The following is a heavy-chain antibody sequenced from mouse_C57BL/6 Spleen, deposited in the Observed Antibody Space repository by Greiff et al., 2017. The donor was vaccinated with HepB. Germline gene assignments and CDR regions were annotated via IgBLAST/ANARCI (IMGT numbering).Heavy chain of an antibody. CDR2: IYPGSGST. CDR3: ARGYYGSSLYYFDY. V-gene: IGHV1-55*01. CDR1: GYTFTSYW. D-gene: IGHD1-1*01. J-gene: IGHJ2*01. Sequence: QVQLQQPGAELVKPGASVKMSCKASGYTFTSYWITWVKQRPGQGLEWMGDIYPGSGSTNYNEKFKSKATLTVDTSSSTAYMQLSSLTSEDSAVYYCARGYYGSSLYYFDYWGQGTTLTVSS.